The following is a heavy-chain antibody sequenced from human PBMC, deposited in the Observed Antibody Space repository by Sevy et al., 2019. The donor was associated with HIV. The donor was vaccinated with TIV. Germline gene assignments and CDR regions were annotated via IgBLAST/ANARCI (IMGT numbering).Heavy chain of an antibody. J-gene: IGHJ4*02. D-gene: IGHD6-13*01. Sequence: GGSLRLSCAASGFTFSSHGMHWVRQAPGKGLEWVAVMTYDGSYKSYGDSGKSRFTISRDDSKNTLYLQMNSLRPEDTAMYYWARDSGYSINWYPAYWGQGTLVTVSS. CDR2: MTYDGSYK. CDR1: GFTFSSHG. CDR3: ARDSGYSINWYPAY. V-gene: IGHV3-30*03.